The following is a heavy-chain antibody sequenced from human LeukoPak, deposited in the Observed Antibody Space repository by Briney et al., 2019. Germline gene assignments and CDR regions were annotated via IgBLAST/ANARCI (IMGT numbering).Heavy chain of an antibody. CDR3: ARVSATTGGTDALDL. V-gene: IGHV3-72*01. J-gene: IGHJ3*01. CDR1: GFTFSDHF. CDR2: IRRKPQSYTT. Sequence: PGGSLRLSCAASGFTFSDHFMDWVRQAPGKGLEGVGRIRRKPQSYTTEYAASVKGRFTFSRDDSKNSVYLQMNSLETEDTAVYHCARVSATTGGTDALDLWGQGTMVTVSS. D-gene: IGHD1-1*01.